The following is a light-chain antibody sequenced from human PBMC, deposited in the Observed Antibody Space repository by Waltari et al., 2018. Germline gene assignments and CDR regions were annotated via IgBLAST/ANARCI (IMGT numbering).Light chain of an antibody. CDR3: QNHERLPAT. CDR1: QSIGRY. J-gene: IGKJ1*01. Sequence: EVVLTQSPGTLSLSPGETATLSCRASQSIGRYLVWYQQKSVQVPRLLIYGASTRATGIPDRFSCSGSGTDFSLTISRLEAEDFAVYYCQNHERLPATFGQGTKVEIK. CDR2: GAS. V-gene: IGKV3-20*01.